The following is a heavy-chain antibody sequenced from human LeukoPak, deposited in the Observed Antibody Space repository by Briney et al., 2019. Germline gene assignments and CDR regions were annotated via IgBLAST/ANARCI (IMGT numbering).Heavy chain of an antibody. CDR3: ARLYGSSDYYYYYYMDV. D-gene: IGHD3-10*01. J-gene: IGHJ6*03. V-gene: IGHV4-34*01. CDR1: GGSFSGYY. CDR2: INHSGST. Sequence: SETLSLTCAVYGGSFSGYYWGWIRQPPGKGLEWIGEINHSGSTNYNPSLKSRVTISVDTSKNQFSLKLSSVTAADTAVYYCARLYGSSDYYYYYYMDVWGKGTTVTISS.